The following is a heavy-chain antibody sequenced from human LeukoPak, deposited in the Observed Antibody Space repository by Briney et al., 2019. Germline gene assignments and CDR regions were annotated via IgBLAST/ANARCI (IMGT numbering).Heavy chain of an antibody. CDR3: ARFSSTWYFGN. CDR1: GFTFSSNA. CDR2: ISGSGGAT. V-gene: IGHV3-23*01. D-gene: IGHD2-2*01. J-gene: IGHJ4*02. Sequence: GGSLRLSCAASGFTFSSNAMSWVRQAPGKGLEWVSGISGSGGATYYADSVKGRFIISRDISKNTLYLQMNSLRAEDTAVYYCARFSSTWYFGNWGQGTLVTVSS.